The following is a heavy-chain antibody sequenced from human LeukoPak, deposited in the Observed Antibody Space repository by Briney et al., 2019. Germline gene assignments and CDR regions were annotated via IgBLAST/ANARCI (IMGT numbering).Heavy chain of an antibody. D-gene: IGHD1-26*01. CDR3: ARDSGSYSGLETELEY. V-gene: IGHV3-21*01. CDR1: GFTFSTYS. J-gene: IGHJ4*02. CDR2: ISSSSSYI. Sequence: GGSLRLSCAASGFTFSTYSMNWVRQAPGKGLEWVSSISSSSSYIYYADSVKGRFTISRDNAKNSLYLQMNSLRAEDTAVYYCARDSGSYSGLETELEYWGQGTLVTVSS.